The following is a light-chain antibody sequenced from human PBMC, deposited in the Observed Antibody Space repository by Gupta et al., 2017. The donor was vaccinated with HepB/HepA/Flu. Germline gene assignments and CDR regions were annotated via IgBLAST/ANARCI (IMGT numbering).Light chain of an antibody. J-gene: IGLJ2*01. CDR3: GTWDSSLSGGV. V-gene: IGLV1-51*01. CDR1: SSNSGNNY. Sequence: QSVFTQPPSVSAAPGQKVTISCSGSSSNSGNNYVAWYQQLPGTAPKHLIYDNNKRPSGIPDRFSGSKSGTSATLGITGLQTGDEADYYCGTWDSSLSGGVFGGGTKLTVL. CDR2: DNN.